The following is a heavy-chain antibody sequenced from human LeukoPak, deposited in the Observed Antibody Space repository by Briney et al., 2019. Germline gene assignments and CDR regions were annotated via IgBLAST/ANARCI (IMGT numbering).Heavy chain of an antibody. J-gene: IGHJ4*02. Sequence: PSETLSLTCTVSGGSISSSSYSWGWIRQPPGKGLEWIGSIYYSGSTYYNPSLKSRVTISVDTSKNQFSLKLSSVTAADTAVYYCARLDGGVGFYYYGSGSFKNWGQGTLVTVSS. V-gene: IGHV4-39*01. CDR1: GGSISSSSYS. CDR2: IYYSGST. D-gene: IGHD3-10*01. CDR3: ARLDGGVGFYYYGSGSFKN.